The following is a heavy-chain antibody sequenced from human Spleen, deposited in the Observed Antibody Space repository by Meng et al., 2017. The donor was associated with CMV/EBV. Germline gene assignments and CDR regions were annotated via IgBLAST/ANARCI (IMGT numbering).Heavy chain of an antibody. V-gene: IGHV1-2*02. J-gene: IGHJ4*02. CDR3: ARDSAGYCSTASCYEGDS. D-gene: IGHD2-2*01. CDR2: INPNSGGT. CDR1: GYTFTGYY. Sequence: ASVKVSCKASGYTFTGYYMHWVRQAPGQGLEWMGWINPNSGGTNYAQKFQGRVTMTTDTSTSTAYMELRSLKFDDTAVYYCARDSAGYCSTASCYEGDSWGQGTLVTVSS.